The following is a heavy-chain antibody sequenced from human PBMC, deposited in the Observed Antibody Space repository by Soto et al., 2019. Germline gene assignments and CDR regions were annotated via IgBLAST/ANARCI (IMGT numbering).Heavy chain of an antibody. CDR3: ARRRALRYFDWLYKPGFDY. CDR2: INHSGST. V-gene: IGHV4-34*01. Sequence: ETLSLTCAVYGGSFSGYYWSWIRQPPGKGLEWIGEINHSGSTNYNPSLKSRVTISVDTSKNQFSLKLSSVTAADTAVYYCARRRALRYFDWLYKPGFDYWGQGTLVTVSS. D-gene: IGHD3-9*01. CDR1: GGSFSGYY. J-gene: IGHJ4*02.